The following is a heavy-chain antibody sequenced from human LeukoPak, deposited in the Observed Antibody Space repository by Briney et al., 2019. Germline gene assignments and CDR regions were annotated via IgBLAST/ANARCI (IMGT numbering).Heavy chain of an antibody. CDR3: ARRYSSWYYSN. Sequence: PSETLSLTCAVYGGSFSGYYWSWIRQPPGKGLEWIGEINHSGSTNYNPSLKSRVTISVDTSKNQFSLKLSSVTAADTAVYYCARRYSSWYYSNWGQGTLVTVSS. CDR2: INHSGST. J-gene: IGHJ4*02. CDR1: GGSFSGYY. V-gene: IGHV4-34*01. D-gene: IGHD6-13*01.